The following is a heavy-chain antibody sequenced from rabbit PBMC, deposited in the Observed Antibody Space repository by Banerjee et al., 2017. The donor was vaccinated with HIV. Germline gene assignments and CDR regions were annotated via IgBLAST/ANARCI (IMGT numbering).Heavy chain of an antibody. D-gene: IGHD2-1*01. Sequence: EESGGDLVQPEGSLTLTCKASGLDFSSSYWICWVRQAPGKGLEWIACLYAGSSGSTYYECQAKGRFPISKASSTTVTLQMTSLTDADTATYFCARDYGDNSAFNLWGPGTLVTVS. CDR1: GLDFSSSYW. CDR2: LYAGSSGST. CDR3: ARDYGDNSAFNL. V-gene: IGHV1S45*01. J-gene: IGHJ4*01.